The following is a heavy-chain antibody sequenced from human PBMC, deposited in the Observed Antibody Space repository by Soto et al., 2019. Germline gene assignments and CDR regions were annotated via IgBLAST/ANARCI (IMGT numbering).Heavy chain of an antibody. CDR3: ARLEKWYYNYYGLDV. J-gene: IGHJ6*02. CDR2: IDPADSST. Sequence: PGESLKISCQGSGYSFTIYWISWVRQMPGKGLEWMGKIDPADSSTNYSPSFQGHITISVDRSINTAHLQFSSLKAADTAVYYCARLEKWYYNYYGLDVWGQGTMVTAP. V-gene: IGHV5-10-1*01. CDR1: GYSFTIYW. D-gene: IGHD1-26*01.